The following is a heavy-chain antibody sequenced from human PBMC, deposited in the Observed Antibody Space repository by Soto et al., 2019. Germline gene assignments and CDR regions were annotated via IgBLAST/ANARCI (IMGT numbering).Heavy chain of an antibody. Sequence: QVQLVQSGAEVKKPGSSVKVSCKASGGTFSSYAISWVRQAPGQGLEWMGGIIPIFGTANYAQKFQGRVTITADESTSTAYMELSSLRSEDTAVYYCARRTGVVVVAATSYAFDIWGQGTIDTVSS. J-gene: IGHJ3*02. CDR1: GGTFSSYA. CDR3: ARRTGVVVVAATSYAFDI. D-gene: IGHD2-15*01. V-gene: IGHV1-69*12. CDR2: IIPIFGTA.